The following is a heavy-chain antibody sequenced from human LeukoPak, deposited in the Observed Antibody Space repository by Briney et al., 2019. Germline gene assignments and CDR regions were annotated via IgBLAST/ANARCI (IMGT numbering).Heavy chain of an antibody. V-gene: IGHV3-21*01. CDR3: ARVGSTWSYFDY. CDR2: MSGSSNYI. D-gene: IGHD6-13*01. J-gene: IGHJ4*02. Sequence: SGGSLRHSCAASGFTFSSYIMNWVRQAPGKGLEWVSFMSGSSNYIYYADSVKGRFTISRDNAKNSLYLQMNRLRAEDTAVYYCARVGSTWSYFDYCGQGTLVTVSS. CDR1: GFTFSSYI.